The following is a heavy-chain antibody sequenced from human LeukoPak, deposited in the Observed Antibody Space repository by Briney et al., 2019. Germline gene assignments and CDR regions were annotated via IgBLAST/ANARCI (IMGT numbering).Heavy chain of an antibody. D-gene: IGHD6-13*01. V-gene: IGHV4-4*02. CDR3: ARDDGSGCSSSWYRYNWFDP. Sequence: SETLSLTCAVSGGSISSSKWWSWVRQPAGKGLEWIREIYHSGSTNYNPSLRSRVTISVDKSKNQFSLKLSSVTAADTAVYYCARDDGSGCSSSWYRYNWFDPWGQGTLVTVSS. CDR1: GGSISSSKW. CDR2: IYHSGST. J-gene: IGHJ5*02.